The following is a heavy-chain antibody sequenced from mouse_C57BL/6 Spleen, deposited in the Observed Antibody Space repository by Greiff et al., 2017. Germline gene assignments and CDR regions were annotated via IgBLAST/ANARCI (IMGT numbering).Heavy chain of an antibody. CDR3: ARWGKPTVVSRSSFYFDY. Sequence: QVQLQQPGAELVKPGASVKMSCKASGYTFTSYWITWVKQRPGQGLEWIGDIYPGSGSTNYNEKFKSKATLTVDTSSSTAYMQLSSLTSEDSAVYYCARWGKPTVVSRSSFYFDYWGQGTTLTVSS. J-gene: IGHJ2*01. V-gene: IGHV1-55*01. D-gene: IGHD1-1*01. CDR1: GYTFTSYW. CDR2: IYPGSGST.